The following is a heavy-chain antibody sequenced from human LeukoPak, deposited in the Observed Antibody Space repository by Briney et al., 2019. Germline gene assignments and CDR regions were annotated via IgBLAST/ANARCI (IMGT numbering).Heavy chain of an antibody. J-gene: IGHJ4*02. V-gene: IGHV3-15*07. CDR3: NADGDYGDYVDS. CDR2: IKNKIDGGTT. CDR1: GFTFNLAW. Sequence: GGSLRLSCAASGFTFNLAWINWVRQAPGKGLEWVGRIKNKIDGGTTDYAAPVKGRFTISRDDSKNTVYLQMNSLKSEDTALYYCNADGDYGDYVDSWGQGTLVTVSS. D-gene: IGHD4-17*01.